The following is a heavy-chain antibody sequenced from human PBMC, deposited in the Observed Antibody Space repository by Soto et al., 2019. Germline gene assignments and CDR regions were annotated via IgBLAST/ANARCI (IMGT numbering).Heavy chain of an antibody. D-gene: IGHD4-4*01. CDR3: ARDYRNTYYYYYYMDV. J-gene: IGHJ6*03. V-gene: IGHV3-7*01. CDR1: GFTFSSYW. Sequence: ESGGGLVQPGGSLRLSCAASGFTFSSYWMSWVRQAPGKGLEWVANIKQDGSEKYYADSVKGRFTISRDNDKNSLFLQMNSLRAEDTAVYYCARDYRNTYYYYYYMDVWGKGTTVTVSS. CDR2: IKQDGSEK.